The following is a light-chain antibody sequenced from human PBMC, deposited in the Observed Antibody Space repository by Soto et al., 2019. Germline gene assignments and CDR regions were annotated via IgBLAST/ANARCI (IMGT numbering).Light chain of an antibody. V-gene: IGLV2-14*03. CDR2: DVT. CDR1: SSDIGAYDF. CDR3: CSYTARSTLV. J-gene: IGLJ3*02. Sequence: QSVLTQPPSVSGSPGQSITISCTGTSSDIGAYDFVSWYQQPPGKAPKLVTFDVTHRPSGISDRFSGSKSGNTASLTISGLQAADEAFYYCCSYTARSTLVFGGGTKLTVL.